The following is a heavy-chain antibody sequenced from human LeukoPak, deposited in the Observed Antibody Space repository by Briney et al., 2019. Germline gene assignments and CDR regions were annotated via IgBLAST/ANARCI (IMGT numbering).Heavy chain of an antibody. CDR1: GFTFSDAW. V-gene: IGHV3-15*01. CDR2: VRSEIDGGTV. D-gene: IGHD1-20*01. Sequence: GGSLRLSCAASGFTFSDAWMNWVRQAPGKGLEWVGRVRSEIDGGTVDYATPVKGTFAISRDDGQKTMYLEMNNLKIEDTAMYYCTTDLAGYNWNSDWFDPWGQGSLVIVSP. CDR3: TTDLAGYNWNSDWFDP. J-gene: IGHJ5*02.